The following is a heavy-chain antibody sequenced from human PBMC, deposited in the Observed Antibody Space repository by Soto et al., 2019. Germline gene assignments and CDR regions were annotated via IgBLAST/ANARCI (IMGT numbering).Heavy chain of an antibody. Sequence: VASVKVSCKASGYTFSSYAMRWVRQAPGQRLEWMGWINAGNGNTKYSQKFQGRVTITRDTSASTAYMELSSLRSEDTAVYYCARGGPPIDYWGQGTLVTVSS. CDR1: GYTFSSYA. CDR3: ARGGPPIDY. CDR2: INAGNGNT. J-gene: IGHJ4*02. V-gene: IGHV1-3*01. D-gene: IGHD3-10*01.